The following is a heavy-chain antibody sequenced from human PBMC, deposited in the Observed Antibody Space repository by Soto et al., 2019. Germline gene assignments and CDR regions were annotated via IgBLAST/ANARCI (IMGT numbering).Heavy chain of an antibody. CDR3: ARHVSNYDFWSGYYYGMDV. CDR2: IYYIGST. J-gene: IGHJ6*02. V-gene: IGHV4-39*01. CDR1: GGSISSSSYY. D-gene: IGHD3-3*01. Sequence: SETLSLTCTVSGGSISSSSYYWGWIRHPPGNGLEWIGSIYYIGSTYYNPSLKSRVTISVDTSKNQFSLKLSSVTAADTAVYYCARHVSNYDFWSGYYYGMDVWGQGTTVTV.